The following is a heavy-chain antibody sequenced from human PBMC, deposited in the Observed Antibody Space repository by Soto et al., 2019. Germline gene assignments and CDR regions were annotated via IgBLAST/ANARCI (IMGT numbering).Heavy chain of an antibody. CDR2: INHLETT. Sequence: SETLSLTCTVSGASITYGGYSWIWIRQTPGKGLEWIGYINHLETTFYNPSFESRLTLSIDRAKNQFSLNLNSTSAADRAVYFCARGGGSDSFDYWGQGILVTVSS. V-gene: IGHV4-30-2*01. J-gene: IGHJ4*02. CDR1: GASITYGGYS. CDR3: ARGGGSDSFDY. D-gene: IGHD1-26*01.